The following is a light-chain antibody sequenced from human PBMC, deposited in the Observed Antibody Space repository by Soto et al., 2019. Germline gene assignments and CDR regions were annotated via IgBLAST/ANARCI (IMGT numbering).Light chain of an antibody. J-gene: IGLJ3*02. CDR3: SSHTSSTTWV. Sequence: QSALTQSASVSGSPGQSITIPCTGTSSDVGGYDYVSWYQQHPGKAPKVMIYEVSNRPSGVSNRFSGSKSGNTASLTISGLQAEDEADYYCSSHTSSTTWVFGGGTKVTVL. V-gene: IGLV2-14*01. CDR2: EVS. CDR1: SSDVGGYDY.